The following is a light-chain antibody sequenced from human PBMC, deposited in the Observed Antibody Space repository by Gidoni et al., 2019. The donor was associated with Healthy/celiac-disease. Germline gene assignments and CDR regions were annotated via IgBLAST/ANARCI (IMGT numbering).Light chain of an antibody. V-gene: IGLV10-54*01. Sequence: HAGLTQPPSVSKGLRQTATLTCTGNSNNVGNQGAAWLQQHQGHPPQLLAYRNNNRPSGISERLSASRSGNTASLTSTGLQPEDEADYYCSAWDSSLSAWVFGGGTKLTVL. CDR3: SAWDSSLSAWV. CDR1: SNNVGNQG. CDR2: RNN. J-gene: IGLJ3*02.